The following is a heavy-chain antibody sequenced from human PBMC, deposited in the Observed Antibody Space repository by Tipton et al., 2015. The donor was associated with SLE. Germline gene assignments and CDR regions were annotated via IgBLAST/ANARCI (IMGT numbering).Heavy chain of an antibody. CDR3: ARDGPGIVDDY. J-gene: IGHJ4*02. V-gene: IGHV3-30*04. CDR1: GFTFSSYA. CDR2: ISYDGSNK. Sequence: RSLRLSCAASGFTFSSYAMHWVRQAPGKGLEWVAVISYDGSNKYYADSVKGRFSISRDNSKNTLYLQMNSLRAEDTAVYYCARDGPGIVDDYWGQGTLVTVSS. D-gene: IGHD3-10*01.